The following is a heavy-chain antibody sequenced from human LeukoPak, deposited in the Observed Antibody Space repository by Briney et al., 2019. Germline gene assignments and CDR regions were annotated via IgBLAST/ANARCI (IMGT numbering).Heavy chain of an antibody. CDR1: GGTFSSYA. CDR2: IIPILGIA. V-gene: IGHV1-69*04. CDR3: ARITIFGVVGSGYWFDP. Sequence: ASVKVSCKASGGTFSSYAISWVRQAPGQGLEWMGRIIPILGIANYAQKFQGRVTITADKSTSTAYMELSSLRSEDTAVYYCARITIFGVVGSGYWFDPWGQGTLVTVSS. J-gene: IGHJ5*02. D-gene: IGHD3-3*01.